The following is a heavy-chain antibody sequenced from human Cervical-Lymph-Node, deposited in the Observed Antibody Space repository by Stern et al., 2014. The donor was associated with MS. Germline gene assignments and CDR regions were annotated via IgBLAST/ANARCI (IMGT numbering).Heavy chain of an antibody. CDR2: INPNSGGT. D-gene: IGHD3-16*01. CDR1: GYTFSVYN. J-gene: IGHJ4*02. V-gene: IGHV1-2*06. CDR3: ARGASDY. Sequence: DQLVESGAEVKKPGASLKVSCKASGYTFSVYNIHWVRQAPGQGLEWMGRINPNSGGTNYAQKFQGRVTMPRDTSISIVYMELTRLRSDDTAVYYCARGASDYWGQGTLVTVSS.